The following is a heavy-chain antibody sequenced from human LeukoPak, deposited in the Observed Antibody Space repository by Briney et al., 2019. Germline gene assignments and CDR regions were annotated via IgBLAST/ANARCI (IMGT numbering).Heavy chain of an antibody. D-gene: IGHD2-2*01. J-gene: IGHJ3*02. CDR3: ARGLGRYCSSTSCYAEAFDI. CDR1: GYTFTSYY. CDR2: INPSGGST. Sequence: ASVKVSCKASGYTFTSYYMHWVRQAPGQGLEWMGIINPSGGSTSYAQKFQGRVTMTRATSTSTVYMELSSLRSEDTAVYYCARGLGRYCSSTSCYAEAFDIWGQGTMVTVSS. V-gene: IGHV1-46*01.